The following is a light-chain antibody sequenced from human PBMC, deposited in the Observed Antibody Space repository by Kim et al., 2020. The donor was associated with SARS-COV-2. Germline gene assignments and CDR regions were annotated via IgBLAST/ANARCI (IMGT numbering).Light chain of an antibody. J-gene: IGKJ1*01. CDR1: QDITNW. CDR3: QQYNRYSP. Sequence: SSSVGDRLPIPRRASQDITNWLAWYQQKPGKAPKLLIYDASSLESGVPSRFSGSGSGTEFTLTISSLQPDDFATYYCQQYNRYSPFGQGTKVDIK. V-gene: IGKV1-5*01. CDR2: DAS.